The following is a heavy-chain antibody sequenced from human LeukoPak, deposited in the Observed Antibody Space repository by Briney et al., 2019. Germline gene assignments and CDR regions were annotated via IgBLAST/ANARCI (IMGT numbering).Heavy chain of an antibody. CDR1: GYTFTSYY. D-gene: IGHD2-15*01. CDR3: ASYCSGGSRYGNDAFDI. CDR2: INPNSGGA. V-gene: IGHV1-2*02. Sequence: ASVTVSCKASGYTFTSYYMDWVRQAPGQGLEWRGWINPNSGGANYAQKFQGRVSMTRDTSISTAYMELSRLRSDDTAVYYCASYCSGGSRYGNDAFDIWGQGTMVTVSS. J-gene: IGHJ3*02.